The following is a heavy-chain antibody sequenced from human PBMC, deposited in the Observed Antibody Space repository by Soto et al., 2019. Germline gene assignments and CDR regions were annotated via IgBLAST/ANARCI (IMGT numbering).Heavy chain of an antibody. J-gene: IGHJ4*02. CDR2: ISSGSKTI. V-gene: IGHV3-48*02. D-gene: IGHD3-16*01. CDR3: AREYIWGVRSFDY. CDR1: GFTFSAYS. Sequence: VGSLRLSCAASGFTFSAYSVNWVRQAPGKGLEWVSYISSGSKTIYYAESVKGRFTVSRDNSRNTQYLQMNSLRDEDTAVYYYAREYIWGVRSFDYWDKGTLVTVSS.